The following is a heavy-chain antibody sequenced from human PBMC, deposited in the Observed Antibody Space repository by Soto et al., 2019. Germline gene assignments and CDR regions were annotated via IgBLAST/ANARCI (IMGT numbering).Heavy chain of an antibody. CDR3: ASLKITMVRGRVYYYGMDV. D-gene: IGHD3-10*01. CDR2: IFYTGRT. J-gene: IGHJ6*02. CDR1: GASISSGDYF. Sequence: SETLSLTCSVSGASISSGDYFWSWIRQPPGKGLQWIGYIFYTGRTYYSPSLRSRASISVDTSSNQFFLGLTSVTAADTAVYYCASLKITMVRGRVYYYGMDVWGQGTKVT. V-gene: IGHV4-30-4*01.